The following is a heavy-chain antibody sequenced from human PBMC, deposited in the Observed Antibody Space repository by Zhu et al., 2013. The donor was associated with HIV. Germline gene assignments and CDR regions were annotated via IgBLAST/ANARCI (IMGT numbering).Heavy chain of an antibody. Sequence: QVQLVQSGAEVKKPGASVKVSCKASGYTFTDYYIHWVRQAPGQGLEWVGWINPNSGGTNNAQKFQGRVTMTRDTSISTAYMELSRLRSDDTAVYYCARGLLMVQDYYYMDVWGKGTTVTVSS. D-gene: IGHD3-10*01. J-gene: IGHJ6*03. CDR1: GYTFTDYY. CDR2: INPNSGGT. CDR3: ARGLLMVQDYYYMDV. V-gene: IGHV1-2*02.